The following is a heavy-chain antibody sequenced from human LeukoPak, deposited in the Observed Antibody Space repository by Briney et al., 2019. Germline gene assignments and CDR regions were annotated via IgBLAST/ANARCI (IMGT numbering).Heavy chain of an antibody. CDR3: ARVQIAYSYGLFDY. CDR1: GGSISSYY. V-gene: IGHV4-59*01. J-gene: IGHJ4*02. D-gene: IGHD5-18*01. Sequence: SETLSLTCTVSGGSISSYYWGWIRQPPGKGLEWIGYIYYSGSTNYNPSLKSRVTISVHTSKNQFSLKLSSVTAADTAVYYCARVQIAYSYGLFDYWGQGTLVTVSS. CDR2: IYYSGST.